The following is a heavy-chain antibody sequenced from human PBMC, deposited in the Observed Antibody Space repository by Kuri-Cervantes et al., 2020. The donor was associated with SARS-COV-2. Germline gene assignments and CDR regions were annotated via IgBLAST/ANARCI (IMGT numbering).Heavy chain of an antibody. CDR1: GFTFSSYA. Sequence: GESLKISCAASGFTFSSYAMHWVRQAPGKGLEWVAVISYDGSNKYYADSVKGRFTISRDNSKNTLYLQMSSLRAEGTAVYYCVKDVAFAGTTFDPWGQGTLVTVSS. CDR3: VKDVAFAGTTFDP. CDR2: ISYDGSNK. V-gene: IGHV3-30*14. D-gene: IGHD1-7*01. J-gene: IGHJ5*02.